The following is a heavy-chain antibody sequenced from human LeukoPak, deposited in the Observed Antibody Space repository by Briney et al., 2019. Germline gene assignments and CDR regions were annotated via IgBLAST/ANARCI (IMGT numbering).Heavy chain of an antibody. CDR1: GYSFSSYW. D-gene: IGHD2-15*01. V-gene: IGHV5-51*01. CDR3: ARVRYCSGGSCYLGDY. Sequence: GESLKISCKGSGYSFSSYWIGWVRQMPGKGLEWMGIIYPGDSDTRYSPSFQGQVTISADKSISTAYLQWSSLKASDTAMYYCARVRYCSGGSCYLGDYWGQGTLVTVSS. J-gene: IGHJ4*02. CDR2: IYPGDSDT.